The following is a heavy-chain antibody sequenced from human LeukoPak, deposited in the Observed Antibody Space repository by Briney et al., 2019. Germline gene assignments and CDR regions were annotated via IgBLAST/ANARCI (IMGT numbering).Heavy chain of an antibody. CDR3: GRHAHNGDFAY. CDR1: GGSISIMNHY. V-gene: IGHV4-39*01. D-gene: IGHD2-8*01. CDR2: ILYSGNT. J-gene: IGHJ4*02. Sequence: SETLSLTCTVSGGSISIMNHYWGWIRQPPEKGLEWIGSILYSGNTWYTPSLKSRATISVDTSRSQFSLKLTSVTAADTAVYYCGRHAHNGDFAYWGQGILVTVSS.